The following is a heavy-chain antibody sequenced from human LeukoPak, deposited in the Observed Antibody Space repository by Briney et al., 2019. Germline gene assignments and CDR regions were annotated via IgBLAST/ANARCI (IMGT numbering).Heavy chain of an antibody. D-gene: IGHD1-26*01. J-gene: IGHJ4*02. CDR2: INPNSGGT. CDR3: ARMGIVGAIGY. V-gene: IGHV1-2*02. CDR1: GYTFTAYY. Sequence: ASVKVCCKASGYTFTAYYMHLVRQAPGQGLEWMGWINPNSGGTNYAQKFQGRVTMTRDTSISTAYMELSSLRSDDTAVYYCARMGIVGAIGYWGQGTLVTVSS.